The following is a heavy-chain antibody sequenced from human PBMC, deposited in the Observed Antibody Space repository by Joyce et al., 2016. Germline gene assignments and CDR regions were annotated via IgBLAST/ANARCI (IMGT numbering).Heavy chain of an antibody. D-gene: IGHD2-15*01. Sequence: QVQLVQSGAEVKKPGASVKVSCKASGYTFTSYGISWVRQAPGQGLEWMGGISAYNGNTNYAQKLQSGVTMTTDTSTSTAYMELRSLRSDDTAVYYCAGEAYDCSGGSCYSSWFDPWGQGTLVTVSS. CDR2: ISAYNGNT. V-gene: IGHV1-18*01. CDR3: AGEAYDCSGGSCYSSWFDP. J-gene: IGHJ5*02. CDR1: GYTFTSYG.